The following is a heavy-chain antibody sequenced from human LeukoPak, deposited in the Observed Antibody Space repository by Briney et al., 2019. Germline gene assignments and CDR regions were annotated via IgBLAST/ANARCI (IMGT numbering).Heavy chain of an antibody. CDR1: GGSFSDYY. J-gene: IGHJ4*02. Sequence: PSETLSLTCAVYGGSFSDYYWSWIRQPPGKGLEWIGEINHSGSTNYNPSLKSRVTISVDTSKNQFSLKLSSVTAADTAVYYCARAGFALAPHRETPFDYWGQGTLLTVSS. D-gene: IGHD6-6*01. V-gene: IGHV4-34*01. CDR3: ARAGFALAPHRETPFDY. CDR2: INHSGST.